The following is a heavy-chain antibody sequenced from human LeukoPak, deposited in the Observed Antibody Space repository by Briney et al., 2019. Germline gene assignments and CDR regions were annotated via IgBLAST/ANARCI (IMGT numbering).Heavy chain of an antibody. CDR3: ARIGGTIFGVAEYYFDY. CDR2: IKQDGSEK. CDR1: GFTFSSYW. Sequence: PGGSLRLSCAASGFTFSSYWMSWVRQAPGKGLEWVANIKQDGSEKYYVDSVKGRFTISRDNAKNSLYLQMNSLRAEDTAVYYCARIGGTIFGVAEYYFDYWGQGTLVTVSS. V-gene: IGHV3-7*01. J-gene: IGHJ4*02. D-gene: IGHD3-3*01.